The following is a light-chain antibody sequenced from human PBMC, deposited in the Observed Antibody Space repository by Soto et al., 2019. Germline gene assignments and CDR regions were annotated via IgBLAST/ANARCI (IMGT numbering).Light chain of an antibody. CDR3: SSYAGSNNYV. J-gene: IGLJ1*01. Sequence: QSVLTQPPSASGSPGHSVTIPCTGTSSDVGGYNYVSWYQQHPGKAPKLMIYEVSKRPSGVPDRFSGSKSGNTASLTVSGLQAEDEADYCCSSYAGSNNYVFGTGTKVTVL. CDR2: EVS. CDR1: SSDVGGYNY. V-gene: IGLV2-8*01.